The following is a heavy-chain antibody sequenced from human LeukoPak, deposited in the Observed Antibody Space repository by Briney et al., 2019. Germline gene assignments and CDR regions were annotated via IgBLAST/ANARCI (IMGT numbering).Heavy chain of an antibody. CDR1: GFSFSSYG. D-gene: IGHD2-2*01. CDR2: IWYDGSNK. CDR3: ARRDRYCSSTSCYPLYGMDV. J-gene: IGHJ6*02. V-gene: IGHV3-33*01. Sequence: PGGSLRLSCAASGFSFSSYGMHWVRQAPGKGLEWVAVIWYDGSNKYYGDSVKGRFTISRDNSKSTLYLQMNSLRAEDTAVYYCARRDRYCSSTSCYPLYGMDVWGQGTTVTVSS.